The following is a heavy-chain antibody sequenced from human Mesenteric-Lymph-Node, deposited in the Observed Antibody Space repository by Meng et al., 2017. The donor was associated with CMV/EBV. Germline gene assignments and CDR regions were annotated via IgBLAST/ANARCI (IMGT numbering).Heavy chain of an antibody. CDR2: INHSGST. D-gene: IGHD1-20*01. V-gene: IGHV4-34*01. Sequence: ESLKISCAVYGGSFSGYYWSWIRQPPGKGLEWIGEINHSGSTNYNPSLKSRVFISVDTSRNQVSLNLHSVTAADTAVYYCAKQAGITGMGGDYYYYGMDLWGQGTPVTVSS. CDR3: AKQAGITGMGGDYYYYGMDL. CDR1: GGSFSGYY. J-gene: IGHJ6*02.